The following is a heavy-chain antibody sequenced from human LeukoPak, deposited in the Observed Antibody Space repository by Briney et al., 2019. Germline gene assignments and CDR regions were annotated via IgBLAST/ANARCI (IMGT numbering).Heavy chain of an antibody. CDR2: IYYSGST. V-gene: IGHV4-59*01. J-gene: IGHJ6*02. CDR1: GGSISSYY. Sequence: PSETLSLTCTVSGGSISSYYWSWLRQPPGKGLEWIGYIYYSGSTNYNPSLKSRVNISVDTSKTQFSLKLSSVTAADTAVYYCARAAEYYYGMDVWGQGTTVTVSS. CDR3: ARAAEYYYGMDV.